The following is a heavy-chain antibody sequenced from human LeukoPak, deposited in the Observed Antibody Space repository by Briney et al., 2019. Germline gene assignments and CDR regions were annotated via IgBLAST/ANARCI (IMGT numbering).Heavy chain of an antibody. J-gene: IGHJ5*02. Sequence: SQTLSLTCTVSGGSISSGGYYWSWIRQHLGKGLEWIGYIYYSGSTYYNPSLKSRVTISVDTSKNQFSLKLSSVTAADTAVYYCARAGELNYNWFDPWGQGTLVTVSS. V-gene: IGHV4-31*03. D-gene: IGHD1-26*01. CDR2: IYYSGST. CDR1: GGSISSGGYY. CDR3: ARAGELNYNWFDP.